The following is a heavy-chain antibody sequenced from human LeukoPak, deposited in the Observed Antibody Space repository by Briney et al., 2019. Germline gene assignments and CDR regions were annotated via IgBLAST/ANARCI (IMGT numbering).Heavy chain of an antibody. V-gene: IGHV3-23*01. CDR1: GFTFSSYA. J-gene: IGHJ4*02. D-gene: IGHD3-10*01. Sequence: PGGSLRLSCAASGFTFSSYAMSWVRQAPGKGLEWVSAISGSGGSTYYADSVKGRFTISRDNSKNTLYLQMNSLRAEDTAVYYCARVSGFGEFFDYWGQGTLVTVSS. CDR2: ISGSGGST. CDR3: ARVSGFGEFFDY.